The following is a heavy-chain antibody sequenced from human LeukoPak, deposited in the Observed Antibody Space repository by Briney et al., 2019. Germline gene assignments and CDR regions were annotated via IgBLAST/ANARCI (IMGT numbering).Heavy chain of an antibody. CDR2: ISSSGSTI. D-gene: IGHD3-10*01. V-gene: IGHV3-48*03. CDR3: ARDRNYYGSGSYSDY. Sequence: PGGSLRLSCAASGFTFTSYEMNWVRQAPGKGLEWVSYISSSGSTIYYADSVKGRFTISRDNAKNPLYLQMNSLRAEDTAVYYCARDRNYYGSGSYSDYWGQGTLVTVSS. CDR1: GFTFTSYE. J-gene: IGHJ4*02.